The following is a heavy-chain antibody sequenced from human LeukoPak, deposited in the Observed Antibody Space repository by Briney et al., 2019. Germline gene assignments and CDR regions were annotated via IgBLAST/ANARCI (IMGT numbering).Heavy chain of an antibody. CDR3: AKGVRITMVRGAFDI. D-gene: IGHD3-10*01. Sequence: PGRSLRLSCAASGLTFDDYAMHWVRQAPGKGLEWVSGISWNSGSIAYADSVKGRFTISRDNAKNSLYLQMNSLRAEDTALYYCAKGVRITMVRGAFDIWGQGTMVTVSS. CDR2: ISWNSGSI. J-gene: IGHJ3*02. V-gene: IGHV3-9*01. CDR1: GLTFDDYA.